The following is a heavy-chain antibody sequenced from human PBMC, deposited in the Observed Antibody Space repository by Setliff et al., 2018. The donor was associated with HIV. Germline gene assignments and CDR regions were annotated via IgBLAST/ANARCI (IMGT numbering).Heavy chain of an antibody. Sequence: PGGSLRLSCAASGFTFSNYAMSWVSQAPGKGLDWVSELSGSGDSTYYADSVKGRFTISRDNSKNTLYLQMNSLRAEDTAIYYCATRAVAGLPYYFDYWGPGTLVTVSS. CDR3: ATRAVAGLPYYFDY. D-gene: IGHD6-19*01. CDR2: LSGSGDST. CDR1: GFTFSNYA. V-gene: IGHV3-23*01. J-gene: IGHJ4*02.